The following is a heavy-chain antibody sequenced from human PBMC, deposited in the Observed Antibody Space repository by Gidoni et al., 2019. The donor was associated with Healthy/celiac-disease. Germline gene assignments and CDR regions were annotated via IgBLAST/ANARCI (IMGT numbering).Heavy chain of an antibody. CDR3: ARRGDYEIYYCGMDV. CDR1: GCTFSDYY. CDR2: ISSSGSTI. D-gene: IGHD4-17*01. Sequence: QVQPVASGGGLGKPGGSLRLSCAASGCTFSDYYMSWIRQAPGKGLEWVSYISSSGSTIYYADSVKGRFTISRDNAKNSLYLQMNSLRAEDTAVYYCARRGDYEIYYCGMDVWGQGTTVTVSS. J-gene: IGHJ6*02. V-gene: IGHV3-11*01.